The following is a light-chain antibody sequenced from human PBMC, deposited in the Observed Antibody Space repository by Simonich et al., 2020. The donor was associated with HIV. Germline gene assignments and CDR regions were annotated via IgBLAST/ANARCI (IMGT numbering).Light chain of an antibody. CDR2: WAS. CDR3: QQYYSTPFT. V-gene: IGKV4-1*01. CDR1: QSVLHSSNNTNG. Sequence: DIVMTQSPDSLAVSLGERATINCKSSQSVLHSSNNTNGLAWYQQKPGQPPKLLIYWASTRESGVPDRFSGSGSGTDFTLTISSLQAEDVAVYYCQQYYSTPFTFGPGTKVDIK. J-gene: IGKJ3*01.